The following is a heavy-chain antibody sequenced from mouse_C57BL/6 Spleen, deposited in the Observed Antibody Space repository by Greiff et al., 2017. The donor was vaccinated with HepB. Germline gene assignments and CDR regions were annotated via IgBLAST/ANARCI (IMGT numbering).Heavy chain of an antibody. D-gene: IGHD1-1*01. J-gene: IGHJ1*03. V-gene: IGHV1-22*01. CDR1: GYTFTDYN. CDR3: ASYYYGSSHWYFDV. Sequence: EVQLQQSGPELVKPGASVKMSCKASGYTFTDYNMHWVKQSHGKSLEWIGYINPNNGGTSYNQKFKGKATLTVNKSSSTAYMELRSLTSEDSAVYYCASYYYGSSHWYFDVWGTGTTVTVSS. CDR2: INPNNGGT.